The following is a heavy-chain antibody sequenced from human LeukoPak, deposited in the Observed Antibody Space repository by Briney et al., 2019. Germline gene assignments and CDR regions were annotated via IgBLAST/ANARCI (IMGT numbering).Heavy chain of an antibody. Sequence: GGSLRLSCAASGFTFSSYGMHWVRQAPGKGLEWVAVISYDGSNKYYADSVKGRFTISRDNSKNTLYLQMNSLRAEDTAVYYCARDGAEKRFLEWFDYYYYYMDVWGKGTTVTVSS. J-gene: IGHJ6*03. V-gene: IGHV3-30*03. D-gene: IGHD3-3*01. CDR3: ARDGAEKRFLEWFDYYYYYMDV. CDR2: ISYDGSNK. CDR1: GFTFSSYG.